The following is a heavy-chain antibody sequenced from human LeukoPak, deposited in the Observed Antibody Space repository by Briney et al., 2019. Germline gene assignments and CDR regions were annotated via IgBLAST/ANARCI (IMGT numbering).Heavy chain of an antibody. J-gene: IGHJ5*02. V-gene: IGHV1-2*02. CDR3: ARGNVVVVAATPRWFDP. CDR1: GYTFTSYY. D-gene: IGHD2-15*01. Sequence: ASVKVSCEASGYTFTSYYMHWVRQAPGQGLEWMGWINPNSGGTNYAQKFQGRVTMTRDTSISTAYMELSRLRSDDTAVYYCARGNVVVVAATPRWFDPWGQGTLVTVSS. CDR2: INPNSGGT.